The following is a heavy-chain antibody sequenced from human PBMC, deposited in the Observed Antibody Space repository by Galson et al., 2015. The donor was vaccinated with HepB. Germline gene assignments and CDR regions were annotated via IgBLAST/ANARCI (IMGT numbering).Heavy chain of an antibody. CDR1: GFTISTYG. CDR3: AKEVGYSGSWFQGHHYYGMDV. V-gene: IGHV3-33*06. CDR2: IWYDGSNK. Sequence: SLRLSCAASGFTISTYGMHWVRQAPGKGLEWVGVIWYDGSNKYYGESVKGRFTLSRDNSKNMVYLQMNSLRAEDTAVYYCAKEVGYSGSWFQGHHYYGMDVWGQGTTVTVSS. J-gene: IGHJ6*02. D-gene: IGHD6-13*01.